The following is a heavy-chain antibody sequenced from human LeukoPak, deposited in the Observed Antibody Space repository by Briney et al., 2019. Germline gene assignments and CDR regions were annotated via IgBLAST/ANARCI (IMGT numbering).Heavy chain of an antibody. CDR3: ARGSNDFWSGYLLHYYYYYMDV. CDR2: MNPNSGNT. V-gene: IGHV1-8*01. D-gene: IGHD3-3*01. CDR1: GYTFTSSD. Sequence: GASVKVSCKASGYTFTSSDINWVRQATGQGLEWMGWMNPNSGNTGYAQKFQGRVTITRNTSISTAYMELSSLRSEDTAVYYCARGSNDFWSGYLLHYYYYYMDVWGKGTTVTVSS. J-gene: IGHJ6*03.